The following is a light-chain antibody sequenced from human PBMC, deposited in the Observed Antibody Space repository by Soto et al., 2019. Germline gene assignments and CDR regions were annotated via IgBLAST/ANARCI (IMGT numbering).Light chain of an antibody. V-gene: IGKV2-40*01. CDR3: MQRLEFPLT. CDR1: QSLLHSNGYNY. CDR2: TVS. J-gene: IGKJ4*01. Sequence: DIVMTQSPLSLPVTPGEPASISCRSSQSLLHSNGYNYLDWYVQKPGQSPQLLIYTVSYRAPGVPDRFSGIGSGTDFTLQISRVEADDVGVYYCMQRLEFPLTFGGGTKVDIK.